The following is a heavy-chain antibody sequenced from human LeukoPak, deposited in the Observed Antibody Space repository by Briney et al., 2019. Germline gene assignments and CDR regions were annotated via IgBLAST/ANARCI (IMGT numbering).Heavy chain of an antibody. J-gene: IGHJ3*02. CDR3: ARLNGWESLAFDI. CDR2: INPSGGST. CDR1: GYTFTSYY. V-gene: IGHV1-46*01. Sequence: GASVKVSCKASGYTFTSYYIHWVRQAPGQGLEWMGIINPSGGSTSYAQKFQGRVTMTRDMSTSTVYMELSSLRSEDTAVYYCARLNGWESLAFDIWGQGTMVTVSS. D-gene: IGHD1-26*01.